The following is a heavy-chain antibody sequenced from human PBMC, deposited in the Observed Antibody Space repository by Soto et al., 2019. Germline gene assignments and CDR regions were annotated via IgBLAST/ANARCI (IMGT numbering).Heavy chain of an antibody. Sequence: PXXTLSLTCTVSRGSITSYYWSWIRQPPGKGLEWMGXIYYTXSTNHTNSLKXXVTISVDXXKNQLSLKLSSVTAADTAVYYCARHNRYDLLTGWGQGTLVTVSS. D-gene: IGHD3-9*01. V-gene: IGHV4-59*08. CDR3: ARHNRYDLLTG. J-gene: IGHJ4*02. CDR2: IYYTXST. CDR1: RGSITSYY.